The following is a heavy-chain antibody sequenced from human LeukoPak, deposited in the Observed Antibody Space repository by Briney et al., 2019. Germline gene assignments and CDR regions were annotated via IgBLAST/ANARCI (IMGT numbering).Heavy chain of an antibody. Sequence: SVKVSCKASGGTFSSYAISWVRRAPGQGLEWMGRIIPILGIANYAQKFQGRVTITADKSTSTAYMELSSLRSEDTAVYYCARFFGGAMVRGVKGDYWGQGTLVTVSS. CDR2: IIPILGIA. D-gene: IGHD3-10*01. J-gene: IGHJ4*02. CDR3: ARFFGGAMVRGVKGDY. V-gene: IGHV1-69*04. CDR1: GGTFSSYA.